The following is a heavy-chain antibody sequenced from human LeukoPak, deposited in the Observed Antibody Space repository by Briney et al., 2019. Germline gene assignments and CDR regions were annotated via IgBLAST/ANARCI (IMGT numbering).Heavy chain of an antibody. D-gene: IGHD3/OR15-3a*01. Sequence: GGSLRLSCAASGFTFSSYSMNWVRQAPGKGLEWVSSISSSSSYIYYADSVKGRFTISRDNAKNSLYLQMNSLRAEDTAVYYCARGPQGLDWLPFFDPWGQGTLVTDSS. CDR2: ISSSSSYI. CDR3: ARGPQGLDWLPFFDP. CDR1: GFTFSSYS. J-gene: IGHJ5*02. V-gene: IGHV3-21*01.